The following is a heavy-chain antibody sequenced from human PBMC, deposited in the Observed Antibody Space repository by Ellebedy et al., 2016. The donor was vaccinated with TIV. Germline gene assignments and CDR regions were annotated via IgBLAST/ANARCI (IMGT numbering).Heavy chain of an antibody. D-gene: IGHD3-9*01. V-gene: IGHV4-59*13. Sequence: MPSETLSLTCTVSGGSMSDYYWTWIRQPPGKALDWIGSIFYSWTTIHNPSLKSRVTISLDTSRNRFSLRLNSVTAADSAVYYCARTFYDILTGDAFDVWGQGTMVTVSS. CDR3: ARTFYDILTGDAFDV. J-gene: IGHJ3*01. CDR2: IFYSWTT. CDR1: GGSMSDYY.